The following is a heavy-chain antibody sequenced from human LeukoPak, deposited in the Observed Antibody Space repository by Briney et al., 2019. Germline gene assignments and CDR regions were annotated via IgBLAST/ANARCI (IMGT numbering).Heavy chain of an antibody. CDR2: IKQDGNEK. CDR1: GFRFNTYW. V-gene: IGHV3-7*01. D-gene: IGHD4/OR15-4a*01. J-gene: IGHJ4*02. Sequence: GGSLRLSCAASGFRFNTYWMSWVRQAPGKGLEWVANIKQDGNEKYYADSVKGRFTISRDDGKNSLDLQMNSLRADDTAVYYCARDTLGEGEDANYAVYYFDYWGQGTVVTVSS. CDR3: ARDTLGEGEDANYAVYYFDY.